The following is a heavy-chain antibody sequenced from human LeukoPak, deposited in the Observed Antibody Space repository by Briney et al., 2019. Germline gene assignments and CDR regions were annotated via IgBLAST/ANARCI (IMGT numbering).Heavy chain of an antibody. J-gene: IGHJ4*02. Sequence: GGSLRLSCAASGFTVSNNYMTWVRQAPGKGLEWVSVIYSDGSTYYADSVKGRFTISRDNSKNTLYLQMNSLRAEDTAVYYCARGNSSVDLEYWGQGTLVTVSS. D-gene: IGHD3-22*01. CDR1: GFTVSNNY. CDR3: ARGNSSVDLEY. CDR2: IYSDGST. V-gene: IGHV3-66*01.